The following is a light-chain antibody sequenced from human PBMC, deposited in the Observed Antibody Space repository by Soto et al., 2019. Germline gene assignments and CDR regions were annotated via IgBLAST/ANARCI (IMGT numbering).Light chain of an antibody. J-gene: IGLJ1*01. CDR2: EVN. V-gene: IGLV2-23*02. CDR1: SSDFGNYNL. Sequence: QSVLTQPASVSGSPGQSITISCTGTSSDFGNYNLVSWYQQHPGKVPKLILFEVNKRPSGVSGRFSGSKSGNTASLTISGLQAVDEADYYCCSFTSSNTHVFGTGTKVTVL. CDR3: CSFTSSNTHV.